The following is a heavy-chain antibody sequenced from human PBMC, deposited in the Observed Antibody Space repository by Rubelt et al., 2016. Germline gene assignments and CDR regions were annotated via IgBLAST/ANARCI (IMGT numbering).Heavy chain of an antibody. D-gene: IGHD2/OR15-2a*01. CDR3: LSALADFDY. CDR1: GFTFSSYT. J-gene: IGHJ4*02. V-gene: IGHV3-23*04. Sequence: EVQLAESGGDLGQPGGSLRLSCAASGFTFSSYTMNWVRQAPGKGLEWVSAISGSGGRTYYAESGKGRFTISSDNSKKTLFLQRNSLRAEDTAVYYCLSALADFDYWGQGTLVTVSS. CDR2: ISGSGGRT.